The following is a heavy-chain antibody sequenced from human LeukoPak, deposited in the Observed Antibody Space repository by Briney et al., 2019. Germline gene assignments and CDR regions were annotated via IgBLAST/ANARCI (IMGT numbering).Heavy chain of an antibody. CDR3: ARALYYYYGMDV. J-gene: IGHJ6*02. Sequence: SETLSLTCTASGGSISSYYWSWIRQPPGKGLEWIGYIYYSGSTSYNPSLKSRVTISVDTSKNQFSLKLSSVTAADTAVYYCARALYYYYGMDVWGQGTTVTVSS. V-gene: IGHV4-59*01. CDR2: IYYSGST. CDR1: GGSISSYY.